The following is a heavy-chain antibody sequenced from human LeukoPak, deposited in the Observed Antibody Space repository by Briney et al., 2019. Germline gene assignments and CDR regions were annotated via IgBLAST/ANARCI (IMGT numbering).Heavy chain of an antibody. CDR1: GYSFTTHW. CDR2: IYPGDSEI. D-gene: IGHD3-22*01. J-gene: IGHJ3*02. Sequence: GESLKISCKGSGYSFTTHWIAWVRQMPGKGLEWMGIIYPGDSEIKYSPSFQGQVTISADKSISTAYLQWSSLQAADTAMYYCTRGRSSGRFDAFDIWGQGTMVTVSS. CDR3: TRGRSSGRFDAFDI. V-gene: IGHV5-51*01.